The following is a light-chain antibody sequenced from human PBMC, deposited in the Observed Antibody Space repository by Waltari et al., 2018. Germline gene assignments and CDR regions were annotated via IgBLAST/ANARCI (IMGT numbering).Light chain of an antibody. CDR2: VNSDGSH. Sequence: HLVLTQSPSVSPSLGPPVKLTCTLSSGHSIKVIAWPQQQPGKGPRSLMKVNSDGSHSKGDEIPDRFSGSSSGPERYLTISSLQSDDEADYYCQTGGHGTWVFGGGTKLTVL. V-gene: IGLV4-69*01. J-gene: IGLJ3*02. CDR1: SGHSIKV. CDR3: QTGGHGTWV.